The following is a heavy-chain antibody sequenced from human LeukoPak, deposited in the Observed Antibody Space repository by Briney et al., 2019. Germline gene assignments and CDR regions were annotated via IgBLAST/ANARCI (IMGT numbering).Heavy chain of an antibody. CDR2: IYHSGST. CDR3: ARGNEVPAAIVWFDP. Sequence: PSETLSLTCTVSGYSISSGYYWGWIRQPPGKGLEWIGTIYHSGSTYYNPSLKSRVTISVDTSKNQFSLKLSSVTAADTAVYYCARGNEVPAAIVWFDPWGQGTLVTVSS. D-gene: IGHD2-2*02. J-gene: IGHJ5*02. CDR1: GYSISSGYY. V-gene: IGHV4-38-2*02.